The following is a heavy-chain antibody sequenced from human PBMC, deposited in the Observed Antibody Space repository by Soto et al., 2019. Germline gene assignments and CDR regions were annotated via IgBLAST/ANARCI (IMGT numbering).Heavy chain of an antibody. D-gene: IGHD3-16*01. CDR1: GFTFNNYA. CDR3: GKDPNGNYVGGFEF. V-gene: IGHV3-23*01. Sequence: PGGSLRLPCAASGFTFNNYAMSWVRQAPGKGLEWVSGISASGSTTFYADSVKGRFTVSRDFSKNTLSLQMDSLRAEDTAVYFCGKDPNGNYVGGFEFWGPGTMVTVSS. J-gene: IGHJ3*01. CDR2: ISASGSTT.